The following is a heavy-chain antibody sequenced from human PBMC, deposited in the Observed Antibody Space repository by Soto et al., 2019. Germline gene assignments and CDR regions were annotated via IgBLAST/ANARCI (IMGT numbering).Heavy chain of an antibody. Sequence: SETLSLTCAVYGGSFSGYYWSWIRQPPGEGLEWIGEINHSGSTNYNPSLKSRVTISVDTSKNQFSLKLSSVTAADTAVYYCARGLGYCSGGSCQLSYYYGMDVWGQGTTVTVSS. CDR1: GGSFSGYY. CDR2: INHSGST. V-gene: IGHV4-34*01. D-gene: IGHD2-15*01. J-gene: IGHJ6*02. CDR3: ARGLGYCSGGSCQLSYYYGMDV.